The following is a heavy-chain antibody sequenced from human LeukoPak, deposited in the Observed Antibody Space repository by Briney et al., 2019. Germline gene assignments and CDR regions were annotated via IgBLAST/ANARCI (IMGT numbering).Heavy chain of an antibody. V-gene: IGHV1-2*02. J-gene: IGHJ4*02. CDR3: ARESESPPYATPGDY. D-gene: IGHD2-2*01. Sequence: ASVKVSCKASGYTFTGYYMHWVRQAPGQGLEWMGWINPNSGGTNYAQKFQGRVTMTRDTSISTAYMELRSLRSDDTAVYYCARESESPPYATPGDYWGQGTLVTVSS. CDR2: INPNSGGT. CDR1: GYTFTGYY.